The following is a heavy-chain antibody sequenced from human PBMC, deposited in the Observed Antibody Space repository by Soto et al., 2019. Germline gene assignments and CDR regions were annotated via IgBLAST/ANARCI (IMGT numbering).Heavy chain of an antibody. Sequence: GGSLRLSCAASGFTFSSYGMHWVRQAPGKGLEWVAVIWYDGSNKYYADSVKGRFTISRDNSKNTLYLQMNSLRAEDTAVYYCARDRDLGYCSGGSCPTYYYGMDVWGQGTTVTVSS. CDR1: GFTFSSYG. J-gene: IGHJ6*02. V-gene: IGHV3-33*01. CDR3: ARDRDLGYCSGGSCPTYYYGMDV. D-gene: IGHD2-15*01. CDR2: IWYDGSNK.